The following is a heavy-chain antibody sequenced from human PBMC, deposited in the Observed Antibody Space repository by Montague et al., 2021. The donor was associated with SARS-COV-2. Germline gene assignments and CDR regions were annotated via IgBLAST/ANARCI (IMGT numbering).Heavy chain of an antibody. J-gene: IGHJ4*02. D-gene: IGHD2-2*01. CDR3: IRETCSGANCFLDY. CDR1: GFSVGDHA. V-gene: IGHV3-9*01. Sequence: SLRLSCAASGFSVGDHAMYWVRQGPGKGLEWVAGISWTSASKGHXXALKGRFTISKDISKNSLLLTMNSLRVEDTALYYCIRETCSGANCFLDYWGQGTLVTVSS. CDR2: ISWTSASK.